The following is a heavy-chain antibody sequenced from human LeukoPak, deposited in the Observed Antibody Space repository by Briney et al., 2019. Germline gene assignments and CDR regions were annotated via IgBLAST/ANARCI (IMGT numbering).Heavy chain of an antibody. V-gene: IGHV3-7*01. CDR2: INQDGSEK. CDR3: ARDGLPAAGDY. J-gene: IGHJ4*02. Sequence: GGSLRLSCAASGFTFSSYWMTWVRQAPGKGLDWVANINQDGSEKYYVDSVKGRFTISRDNAKNSLYPQMNSLRAEDTAVYYCARDGLPAAGDYWGQGTLVIVSS. D-gene: IGHD6-13*01. CDR1: GFTFSSYW.